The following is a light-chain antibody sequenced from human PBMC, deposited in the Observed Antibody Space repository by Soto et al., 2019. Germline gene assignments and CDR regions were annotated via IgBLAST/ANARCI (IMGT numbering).Light chain of an antibody. CDR1: QSISSW. J-gene: IGKJ2*01. V-gene: IGKV1-5*03. Sequence: DIQMTQSPSTLSASVGDRVTITCRASQSISSWLAWYQQKPGKAPKLLIYKASSLESGVPSRFSGSGSGTEFTLSISILQPDDFATYYCHQYNSFHTFGQGTKLEIK. CDR2: KAS. CDR3: HQYNSFHT.